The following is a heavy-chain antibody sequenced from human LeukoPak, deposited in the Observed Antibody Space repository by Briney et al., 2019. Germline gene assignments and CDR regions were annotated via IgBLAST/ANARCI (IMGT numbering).Heavy chain of an antibody. J-gene: IGHJ4*02. CDR2: ISYDGSNK. CDR3: ARVIRAQWLADYFDY. Sequence: GGSRRLSCAASGFTFSSYAMHWVRQAPGKGLEWXXXISYDGSNKYYADSVKGRFTISRDNSKNTLYLQMNSLRAEDTAVYYCARVIRAQWLADYFDYWGQGTLVTVSS. V-gene: IGHV3-30*04. CDR1: GFTFSSYA. D-gene: IGHD6-19*01.